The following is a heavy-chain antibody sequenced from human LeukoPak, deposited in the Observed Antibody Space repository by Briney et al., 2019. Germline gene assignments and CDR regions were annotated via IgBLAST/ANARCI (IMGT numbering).Heavy chain of an antibody. J-gene: IGHJ4*02. Sequence: SETLFLTCIVSGGFISTYYWSWIRQPPGKVPEWIGYIYFSGSTNYNPSLKSRVTLSVDTSKNQFSLKLSSVTAADTAVYYCARAFGYYYDSSGPYYFDYWGQGTLVTVSS. CDR2: IYFSGST. D-gene: IGHD3-22*01. V-gene: IGHV4-59*01. CDR1: GGFISTYY. CDR3: ARAFGYYYDSSGPYYFDY.